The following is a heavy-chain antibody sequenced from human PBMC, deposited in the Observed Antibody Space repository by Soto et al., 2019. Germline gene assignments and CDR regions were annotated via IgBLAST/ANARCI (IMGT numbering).Heavy chain of an antibody. V-gene: IGHV4-59*01. Sequence: PSETLSLTCSVSGRSMSSNYWSWIRQSPDKGLEWLGYVFYGGTDYNPSLEGRVSMSVETPKGQFSLKLTSVTAADTAVYYCASYRGAFYFDSWGQGIQVTVSS. CDR2: VFYGGT. CDR1: GRSMSSNY. D-gene: IGHD4-4*01. J-gene: IGHJ4*02. CDR3: ASYRGAFYFDS.